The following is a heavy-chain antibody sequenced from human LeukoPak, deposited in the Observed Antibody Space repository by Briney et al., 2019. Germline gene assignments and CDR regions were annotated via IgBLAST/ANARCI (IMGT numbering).Heavy chain of an antibody. CDR3: AKDGGYFDWLDAFDI. V-gene: IGHV3-23*01. CDR1: GFTFSSYA. D-gene: IGHD3-9*01. CDR2: ISGSGGST. Sequence: GGSLRLSCAASGFTFSSYAMSWVRQAPGKGLEWVSAISGSGGSTYYADSVKGRFTISRDSSKNTLYLQMNSPRAEDTAVYYCAKDGGYFDWLDAFDIWGQGTMVTVSS. J-gene: IGHJ3*02.